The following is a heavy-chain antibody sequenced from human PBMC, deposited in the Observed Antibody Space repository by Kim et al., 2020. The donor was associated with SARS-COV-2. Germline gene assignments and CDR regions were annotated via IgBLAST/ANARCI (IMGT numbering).Heavy chain of an antibody. CDR3: AKIPDGYPHVVHPLQVFPEKNDAFDI. CDR1: GFTFSSYG. V-gene: IGHV3-30*18. J-gene: IGHJ3*02. D-gene: IGHD5-12*01. Sequence: GGSLRLSCAASGFTFSSYGMHWVRQAPGKGLEWVAVISYDGSNKYYADSVKGRFTISRDNSKNTLYLQMNSLRAEDTAVYYCAKIPDGYPHVVHPLQVFPEKNDAFDIWAKGQWSPSLQ. CDR2: ISYDGSNK.